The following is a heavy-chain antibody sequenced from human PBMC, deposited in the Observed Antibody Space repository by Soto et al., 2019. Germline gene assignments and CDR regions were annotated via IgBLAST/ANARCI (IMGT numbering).Heavy chain of an antibody. CDR3: ASHPTPTGDFQH. V-gene: IGHV4-31*03. CDR2: IYYSGST. Sequence: QVQLQESGPGLVKPSQTLSLTCTVSGGSISSGGNYWSWIRQHPGKGLEWIGYIYYSGSTYYNPSLTIRVTISVDTSKNQFSLKLSSVTAADTAVYYCASHPTPTGDFQHWGQGTLVTVSS. CDR1: GGSISSGGNY. J-gene: IGHJ1*01.